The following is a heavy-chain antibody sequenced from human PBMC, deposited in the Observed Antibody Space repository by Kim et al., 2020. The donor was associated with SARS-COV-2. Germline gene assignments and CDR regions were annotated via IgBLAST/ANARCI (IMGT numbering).Heavy chain of an antibody. J-gene: IGHJ4*02. CDR1: GLTFGDYA. D-gene: IGHD3-3*02. V-gene: IGHV3-9*01. Sequence: GGSLRLSCEASGLTFGDYAMNWVRQAPGKGLEWVSCISWNSDSLGYADSVKGRFTISRDNAKDSLYLQMNSLRAEDTALYYCAKEFIFRSNPRGGVDYWGQGTLVTVSA. CDR3: AKEFIFRSNPRGGVDY. CDR2: ISWNSDSL.